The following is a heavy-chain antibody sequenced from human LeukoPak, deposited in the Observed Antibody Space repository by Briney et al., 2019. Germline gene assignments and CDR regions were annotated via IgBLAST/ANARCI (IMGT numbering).Heavy chain of an antibody. V-gene: IGHV7-4-1*02. J-gene: IGHJ5*02. Sequence: ASVKVSCKASGYTFTSYGISWVRQAPGQGLEWMGWINTNTGNPTYAQGFTGRFVFSLDTSVSTAYLQISSLKAEDTAVYYCASDYYDSSGGRFDPWGQGTLVTVSS. CDR2: INTNTGNP. CDR3: ASDYYDSSGGRFDP. D-gene: IGHD3-22*01. CDR1: GYTFTSYG.